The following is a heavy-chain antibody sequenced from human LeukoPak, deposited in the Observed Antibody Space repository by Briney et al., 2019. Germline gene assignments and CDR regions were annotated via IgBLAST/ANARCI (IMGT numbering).Heavy chain of an antibody. D-gene: IGHD3-3*01. V-gene: IGHV4-4*07. J-gene: IGHJ3*02. CDR3: ARDYMETDYDFWSGYPDAFDI. CDR1: GGSISSYY. CDR2: IYTSGNT. Sequence: KSSETLSLTCTVSGGSISSYYWSWVRQPAGKGLEWIGRIYTSGNTNYNPSLKSRVTMSVDTSKNQFSLKLSSVTAADTAVYYCARDYMETDYDFWSGYPDAFDIWGQGTMVTVSS.